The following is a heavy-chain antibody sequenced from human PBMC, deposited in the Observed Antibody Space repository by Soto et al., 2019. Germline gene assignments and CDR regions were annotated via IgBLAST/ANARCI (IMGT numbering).Heavy chain of an antibody. CDR3: ARDGSYYDFWRPEPYYYYGMDV. D-gene: IGHD3-3*01. V-gene: IGHV1-69*13. J-gene: IGHJ6*02. CDR1: GGTFRSYA. Sequence: SVKVSCKASGGTFRSYAISWVRQAPRQGLEWMGGIIPIFGTANYAQKFQGRVTITADESTSTAYMELSSLRSEDTAVYYCARDGSYYDFWRPEPYYYYGMDVWGQGTTVTVSS. CDR2: IIPIFGTA.